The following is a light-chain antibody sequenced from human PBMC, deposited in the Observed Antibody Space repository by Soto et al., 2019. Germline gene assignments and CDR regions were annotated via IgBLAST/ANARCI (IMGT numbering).Light chain of an antibody. Sequence: SVLAQPPSAYGSPGQSVTISCTGTSNDVGAYNYVSWYQQHPGKAPQLMIYEVSKRPSGVPDRFFGSKAGNTASLTFSGLQAEDEAAYYCRSYAGTYKHYFYGNQPKV. CDR2: EVS. CDR1: SNDVGAYNY. V-gene: IGLV2-8*01. J-gene: IGLJ1*01. CDR3: RSYAGTYKHYF.